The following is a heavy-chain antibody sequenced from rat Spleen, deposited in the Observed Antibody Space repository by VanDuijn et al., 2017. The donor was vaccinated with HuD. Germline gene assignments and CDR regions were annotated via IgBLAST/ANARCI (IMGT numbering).Heavy chain of an antibody. CDR2: ISTDGYTT. J-gene: IGHJ4*01. Sequence: EVQLVESGGDLVQPGGSLKLSCAASGFSFSNSYMAWVRQAPAKGLEWVAYISTDGYTTYYRDSVKGRFTISRVNAKSTLYLQMDTLRSEDTATYYCTTGHYPGVMDAWGQGASVTVSS. CDR3: TTGHYPGVMDA. CDR1: GFSFSNSY. D-gene: IGHD1-4*01. V-gene: IGHV5-27*01.